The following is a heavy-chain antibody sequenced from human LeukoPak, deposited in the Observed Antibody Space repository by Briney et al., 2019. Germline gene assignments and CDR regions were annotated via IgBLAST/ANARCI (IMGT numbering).Heavy chain of an antibody. CDR2: IYYSGST. CDR3: ARLAYIVVVPAAIRVGYAFDI. V-gene: IGHV4-39*01. J-gene: IGHJ3*02. D-gene: IGHD2-2*01. Sequence: SETLSLTCTVSGGSIRSSSYYWGWIRQPPGKGREWIGSIYYSGSTYYNPSLKSRVTISVDTTKNQFSLKLSSVTAADTAVYYCARLAYIVVVPAAIRVGYAFDIWGQGTMVTVSS. CDR1: GGSIRSSSYY.